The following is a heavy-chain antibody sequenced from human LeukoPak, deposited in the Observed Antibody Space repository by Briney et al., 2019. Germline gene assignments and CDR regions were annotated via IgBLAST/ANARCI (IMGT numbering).Heavy chain of an antibody. CDR2: IYYSGST. Sequence: SETLSLTCTDSGGSISSYYWNWIRQPPGKGLEWIGYIYYSGSTNYNPSLKSRVTISVDTSKNQFSLKLNSVTAADTAVYYCARLGGQQQLVLTSSYGMDVWGQGTTVTVSS. CDR1: GGSISSYY. J-gene: IGHJ6*02. D-gene: IGHD6-13*01. V-gene: IGHV4-59*01. CDR3: ARLGGQQQLVLTSSYGMDV.